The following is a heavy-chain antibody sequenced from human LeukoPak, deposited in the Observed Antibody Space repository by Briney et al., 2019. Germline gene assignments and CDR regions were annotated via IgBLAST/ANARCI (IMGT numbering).Heavy chain of an antibody. J-gene: IGHJ3*02. CDR2: ISGSGGST. V-gene: IGHV3-23*01. Sequence: HPGGSLRLSCAASGFTVSSNYMSWVRQAPGKGLEWVSAISGSGGSTYYADSVKGRFTISRDNSKNTLYLQMNSLRAEDTAVYYCAKEFNYDILSGYLPDAFDIWGQGTMVTVSS. CDR3: AKEFNYDILSGYLPDAFDI. D-gene: IGHD3-9*01. CDR1: GFTVSSNY.